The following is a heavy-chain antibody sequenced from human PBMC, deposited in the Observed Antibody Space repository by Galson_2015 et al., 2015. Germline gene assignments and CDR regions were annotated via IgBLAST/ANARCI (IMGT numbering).Heavy chain of an antibody. CDR3: ARDGVAAPPGRFDP. V-gene: IGHV4-61*01. D-gene: IGHD6-6*01. Sequence: ETLSLTCTVSGGSISSSRYYWSWIRQPPGKGLEWIGYIYYSGSTNYNPSLKSRVTISVDTSKNQFSLKLSSVTAADTAVYYCARDGVAAPPGRFDPWGQGTLVTVSS. J-gene: IGHJ5*02. CDR1: GGSISSSRYY. CDR2: IYYSGST.